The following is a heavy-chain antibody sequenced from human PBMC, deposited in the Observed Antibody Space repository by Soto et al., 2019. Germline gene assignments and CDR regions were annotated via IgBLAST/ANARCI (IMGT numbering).Heavy chain of an antibody. V-gene: IGHV2-26*01. CDR3: ARRHLAVAVSPWFDA. D-gene: IGHD6-19*01. CDR2: IDSSGEK. Sequence: QVTLKESGPALVKPTEPLTLRCTLSGLSITDSEMGVSWIRQPPGQPLEWLAHIDSSGEKSYRTFLKSRLAISKDTSKSQIVLTMTNMDPADTATYYCARRHLAVAVSPWFDAWGQGIPVTVSS. CDR1: GLSITDSEMG. J-gene: IGHJ5*02.